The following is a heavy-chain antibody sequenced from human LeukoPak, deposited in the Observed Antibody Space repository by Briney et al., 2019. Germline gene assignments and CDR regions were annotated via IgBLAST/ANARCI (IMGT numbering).Heavy chain of an antibody. CDR2: VFNGGST. V-gene: IGHV4-59*11. D-gene: IGHD6-13*01. CDR1: GGSINSHY. Sequence: SETLSLTWTVSGGSINSHYWSWIRQPPGKGLEWIGYVFNGGSTNYNPSLKSRVTMSVDTSRDQFSLRLTSVTAADTAIYYCATRPAGSTWYGVFDYWSQGTLVTVSS. CDR3: ATRPAGSTWYGVFDY. J-gene: IGHJ4*02.